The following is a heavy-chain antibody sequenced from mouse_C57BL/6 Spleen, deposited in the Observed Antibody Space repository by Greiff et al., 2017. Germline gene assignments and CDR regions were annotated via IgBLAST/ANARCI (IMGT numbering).Heavy chain of an antibody. J-gene: IGHJ4*01. V-gene: IGHV3-6*01. CDR1: GYSITSGYY. CDR2: ISYDGSN. CDR3: AEYYYAMDY. Sequence: EVKLMESGPGLVKSSQSLSLTCSVTGYSITSGYYWNWIRQFPGNKLEWMGYISYDGSNNYNPSLKNRISITRDTSKNQFFLKLNSVTTEDTATYYCAEYYYAMDYWGQGTSVTVSS.